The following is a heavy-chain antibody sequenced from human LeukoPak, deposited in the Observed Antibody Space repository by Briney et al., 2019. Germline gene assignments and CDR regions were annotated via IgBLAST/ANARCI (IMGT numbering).Heavy chain of an antibody. CDR3: ARGKDYYDSSGYHY. Sequence: GASVKVSCKASGYTFTGYYMHWVRQAPGQGLEWMGWINPNSGGTNYAQKFQGRVTMTRDTSISTAYMELSRLRSDDTAVYYCARGKDYYDSSGYHYWGQGTLVTVSS. CDR1: GYTFTGYY. CDR2: INPNSGGT. D-gene: IGHD3-22*01. V-gene: IGHV1-2*02. J-gene: IGHJ4*02.